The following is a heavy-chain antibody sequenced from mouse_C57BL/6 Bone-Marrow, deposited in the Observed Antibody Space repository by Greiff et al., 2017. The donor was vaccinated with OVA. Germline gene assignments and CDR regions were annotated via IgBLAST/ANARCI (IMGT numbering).Heavy chain of an antibody. CDR2: IHPNSGST. V-gene: IGHV1-64*01. J-gene: IGHJ2*01. Sequence: QVQLKQPGAELVKPGASVKLSCKASGYTFTSYWMHWVKQRPGQGLGWIGMIHPNSGSTNYNEKFKSKATLTVDKSSSTAYMQLSSLTSEDSAVYYCARSGAWDYFDYWGQGTTLTVSS. D-gene: IGHD4-1*01. CDR1: GYTFTSYW. CDR3: ARSGAWDYFDY.